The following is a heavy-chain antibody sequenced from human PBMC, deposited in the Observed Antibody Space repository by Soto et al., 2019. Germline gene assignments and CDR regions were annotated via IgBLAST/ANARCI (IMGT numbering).Heavy chain of an antibody. CDR3: AKARRAMIVVVPPLDYYYGMDV. V-gene: IGHV3-33*06. CDR2: IRGGGSSK. D-gene: IGHD3-22*01. CDR1: GFTFSSYG. Sequence: GGSLRLSCAASGFTFSSYGMHWVRQAQGKGLEWVAAIRGGGSSKYYADSVKGRFTISRDNSKNTLYLQMNSLRAEDTAVYYCAKARRAMIVVVPPLDYYYGMDVWGQGTTVTVSS. J-gene: IGHJ6*02.